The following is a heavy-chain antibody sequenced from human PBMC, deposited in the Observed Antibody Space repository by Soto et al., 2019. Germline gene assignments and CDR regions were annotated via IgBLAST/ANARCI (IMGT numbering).Heavy chain of an antibody. D-gene: IGHD3-10*01. J-gene: IGHJ4*02. CDR3: ARGVTMVRGVIIDYFDY. V-gene: IGHV3-13*04. CDR1: GFTFSSYD. CDR2: IGTAGDT. Sequence: EVQLVESGGGLVQPGGSLRLSCAASGFTFSSYDMHWVRQATGKGLEWVSVIGTAGDTYYPGSVKGRFTISRENAKNSLYLQMNSLRAGDTAVYYCARGVTMVRGVIIDYFDYWGQGTLVTDSS.